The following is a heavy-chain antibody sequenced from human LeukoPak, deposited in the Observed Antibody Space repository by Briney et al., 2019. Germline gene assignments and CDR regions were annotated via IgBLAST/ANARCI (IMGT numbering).Heavy chain of an antibody. J-gene: IGHJ3*02. V-gene: IGHV3-48*03. CDR2: IPSSGGTI. CDR1: GFTFNNYE. CDR3: ARDDYGATFDAFDI. D-gene: IGHD4-17*01. Sequence: GGSLRLSCAASGFTFNNYEMNWVRQAPGKGLEWVSYIPSSGGTIYYADSVKGRFTMSRDNAKNSVYLQMNSLRAADTAVYYCARDDYGATFDAFDIWGQGTMVTVSS.